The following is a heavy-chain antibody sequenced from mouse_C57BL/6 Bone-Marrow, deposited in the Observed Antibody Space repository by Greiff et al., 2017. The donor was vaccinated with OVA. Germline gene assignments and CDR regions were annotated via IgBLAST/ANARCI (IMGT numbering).Heavy chain of an antibody. Sequence: EVMLVESGGGLVQPGGSLKLSCAASGFTFSDYGMAWVRQAPRKGPEWVAFISNLAYSIYYAATVTGRFTISRETAKNTLYLEMSSLRAEDTAMYYWARNFGSSYVWFAYWGQGTLVTVSA. D-gene: IGHD1-1*01. CDR2: ISNLAYSI. CDR3: ARNFGSSYVWFAY. CDR1: GFTFSDYG. V-gene: IGHV5-15*01. J-gene: IGHJ3*01.